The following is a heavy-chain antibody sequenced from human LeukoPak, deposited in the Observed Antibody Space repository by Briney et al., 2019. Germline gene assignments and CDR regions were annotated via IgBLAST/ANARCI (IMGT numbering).Heavy chain of an antibody. J-gene: IGHJ5*02. D-gene: IGHD6-19*01. CDR2: ISAYNGNT. Sequence: ASAKVSCEASGYTFTSYGISWVRQAPEQGLEWMGRISAYNGNTNYAQKLQGRVTMTTDTSTSTAYMELRSLRSDDTAVYYCARDPEILGSSGWYWFDPWGQGTLVTVSS. CDR3: ARDPEILGSSGWYWFDP. V-gene: IGHV1-18*01. CDR1: GYTFTSYG.